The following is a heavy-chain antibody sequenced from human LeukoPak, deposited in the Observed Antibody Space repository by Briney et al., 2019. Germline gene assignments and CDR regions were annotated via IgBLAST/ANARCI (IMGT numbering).Heavy chain of an antibody. V-gene: IGHV4-38-2*02. CDR3: ARATGDYWAQYYFDY. D-gene: IGHD4-17*01. Sequence: PSETLSLTCTVSGYSISSGYYWGWIRQPPGKGLEWIGSIYHSGSTYYNPSLKSRVTIPVDTSKNQFSLKLSSVTAADTAVYSCARATGDYWAQYYFDYWGQGTLVTVSS. CDR2: IYHSGST. J-gene: IGHJ4*02. CDR1: GYSISSGYY.